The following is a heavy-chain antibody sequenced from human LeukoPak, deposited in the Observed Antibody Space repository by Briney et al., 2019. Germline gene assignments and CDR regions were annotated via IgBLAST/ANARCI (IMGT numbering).Heavy chain of an antibody. Sequence: NPSETLSLTCAVYGGSFSGYYWSWIRQPPGKGLEWIGEINHSGSTNYNPSLKSRVTISVDTSKNQFSLKLSSVTAADTAVYYCARHPSIAVAAGIDYWGQGTLVTVSS. CDR3: ARHPSIAVAAGIDY. CDR2: INHSGST. D-gene: IGHD6-19*01. V-gene: IGHV4-34*01. CDR1: GGSFSGYY. J-gene: IGHJ4*02.